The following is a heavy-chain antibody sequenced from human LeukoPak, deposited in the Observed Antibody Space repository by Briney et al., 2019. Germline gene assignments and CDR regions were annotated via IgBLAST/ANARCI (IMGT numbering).Heavy chain of an antibody. CDR2: INHSGST. D-gene: IGHD3-22*01. Sequence: PSETLSLTCAVYGGTFSGYYWSWIRQPPGKGLEWIGEINHSGSTNYNPSLKSRVTISVDTSKNQFSLKLSSVTAADTAVYYCARDRRYYDSSGYSYYYYYYMDVWGKGTTVTVSS. V-gene: IGHV4-34*01. CDR3: ARDRRYYDSSGYSYYYYYYMDV. CDR1: GGTFSGYY. J-gene: IGHJ6*03.